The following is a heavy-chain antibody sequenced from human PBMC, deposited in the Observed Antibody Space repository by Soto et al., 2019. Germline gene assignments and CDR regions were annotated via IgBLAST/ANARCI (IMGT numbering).Heavy chain of an antibody. V-gene: IGHV4-30-4*01. CDR3: ARGRDLYKTGNC. Sequence: SETLSLTCTVSGGSISSGDYYWSWIRQPPGKGLEWIGYIYYSGSTYYNPSLKSRVTISVDTSKNQFSLKLSSVTAADTAFYYCARGRDLYKTGNCWGQGTQFTVSS. CDR2: IYYSGST. J-gene: IGHJ4*02. D-gene: IGHD1-1*01. CDR1: GGSISSGDYY.